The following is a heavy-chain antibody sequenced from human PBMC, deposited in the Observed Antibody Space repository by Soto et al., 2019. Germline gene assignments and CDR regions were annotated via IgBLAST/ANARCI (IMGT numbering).Heavy chain of an antibody. V-gene: IGHV4-34*01. CDR2: INHSGST. Sequence: PSETLSLTCAVYGGSFSGYYWSWIRQPPGKGQEWIGEINHSGSTNYNPSLKRRVTISVDTSKNQFSQKLSSVTAADTAEYYCAREQGIAVADFDYWGQGTLVTVS. CDR3: AREQGIAVADFDY. CDR1: GGSFSGYY. J-gene: IGHJ4*02. D-gene: IGHD6-19*01.